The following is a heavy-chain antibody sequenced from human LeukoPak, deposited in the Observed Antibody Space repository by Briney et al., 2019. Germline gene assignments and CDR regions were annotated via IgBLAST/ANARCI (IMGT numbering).Heavy chain of an antibody. Sequence: PGGSLRLSCAASGFTFSSYEMNWVRQAPGKGLEWVSYISSSGSTIYYADSVKGRFTISRDNAKNSLYLQMNSLRAEDTAVYYCARAPQDSSSWYSGWSEGFDYWGQGTLVTVSS. CDR3: ARAPQDSSSWYSGWSEGFDY. CDR2: ISSSGSTI. CDR1: GFTFSSYE. J-gene: IGHJ4*02. D-gene: IGHD6-13*01. V-gene: IGHV3-48*03.